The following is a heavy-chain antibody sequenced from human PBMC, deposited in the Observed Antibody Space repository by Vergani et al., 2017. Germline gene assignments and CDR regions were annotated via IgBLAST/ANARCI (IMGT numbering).Heavy chain of an antibody. CDR2: INAGNGNT. CDR3: ARELNWSYYDY. CDR1: GYTFTSYG. V-gene: IGHV1-18*01. Sequence: QVQLVQSGAEVKKPGASVKVFCKASGYTFTSYGISWVRQAPGQGLEWMGWINAGNGNTKYSQKFQGRVTITRDTSASTAYMELSSLRSEDTAVYYCARELNWSYYDYWGQGTLVTVSS. D-gene: IGHD1-1*01. J-gene: IGHJ4*02.